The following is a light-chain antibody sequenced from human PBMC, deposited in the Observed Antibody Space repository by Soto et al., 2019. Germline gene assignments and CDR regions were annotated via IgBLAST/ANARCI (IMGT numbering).Light chain of an antibody. CDR2: DAS. CDR3: QQGNTFPIT. V-gene: IGKV1-12*01. Sequence: SGSLGDRVTITCRASQVVRNHLAWYQQKPGKAPVLLIFDASTLQTGVPSRFSGGGSGTDFTLTISGLQPEDFGTYYCQQGNTFPITFGQGTRLDI. J-gene: IGKJ5*01. CDR1: QVVRNH.